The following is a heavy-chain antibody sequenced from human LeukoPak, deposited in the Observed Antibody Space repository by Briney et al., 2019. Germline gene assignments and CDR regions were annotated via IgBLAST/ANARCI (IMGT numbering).Heavy chain of an antibody. V-gene: IGHV1-2*02. D-gene: IGHD6-19*01. CDR3: ARGGSGWYDDAFDI. J-gene: IGHJ3*02. CDR2: INPSGGST. CDR1: GYTFTSYY. Sequence: ASVKVSCKASGYTFTSYYMHWVRQAPGQGLEWMGIINPSGGSTNYAQKFQGRVTMTRDTSISTAYMELSRLRSDDTAVYYCARGGSGWYDDAFDIWGQGTMVTVSS.